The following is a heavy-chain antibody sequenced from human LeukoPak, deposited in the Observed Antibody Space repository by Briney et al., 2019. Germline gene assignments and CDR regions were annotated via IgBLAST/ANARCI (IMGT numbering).Heavy chain of an antibody. CDR1: GGSISSGGYY. V-gene: IGHV4-31*03. J-gene: IGHJ3*02. CDR2: IYYSGST. Sequence: SETLSLTCTVSGGSISSGGYYWSWIRQHPGKGLEWIGYIYYSGSTYYNPSLKSRVTISVDTSKNQFSLKLSSVTAADTAVYYCARESPEKGAFDIWAKGQWSPSLQ. CDR3: ARESPEKGAFDI.